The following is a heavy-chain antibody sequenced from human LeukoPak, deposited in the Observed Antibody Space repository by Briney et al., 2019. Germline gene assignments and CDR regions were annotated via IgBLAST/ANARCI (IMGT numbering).Heavy chain of an antibody. Sequence: GGSLRLSCAASGFSVSSNYMTWVRQAPGKGLDWVSVIFSGGNTYYADSVKGRFTISRDNSKNTLYPQMNSLRAEDTAVYYCARDRGEGTDYWGQGTLVTVSS. J-gene: IGHJ4*02. CDR2: IFSGGNT. CDR1: GFSVSSNY. CDR3: ARDRGEGTDY. D-gene: IGHD3-16*01. V-gene: IGHV3-53*01.